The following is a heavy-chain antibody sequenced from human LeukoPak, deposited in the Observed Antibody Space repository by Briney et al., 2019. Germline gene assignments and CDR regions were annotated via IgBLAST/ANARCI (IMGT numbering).Heavy chain of an antibody. CDR3: ARTELLWGGFDY. D-gene: IGHD2-2*01. J-gene: IGHJ4*02. CDR2: IYYSGST. V-gene: IGHV4-59*11. Sequence: SGTLSLTCTVSGGSISSHYWSWIRQPPGKGLEWIGYIYYSGSTNYNPSLKSRVTISVDTSKNQFSLKLSSVTAADTAVYYCARTELLWGGFDYWGQGTLVTVSS. CDR1: GGSISSHY.